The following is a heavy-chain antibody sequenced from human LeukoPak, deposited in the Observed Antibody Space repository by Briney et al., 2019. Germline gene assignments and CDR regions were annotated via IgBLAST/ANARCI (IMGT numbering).Heavy chain of an antibody. CDR1: GGSISSSSSY. CDR3: ARVKYDYVWGSYRRPVFDY. D-gene: IGHD3-16*02. Sequence: PSETLSLTCTVSGGSISSSSSYWGWIRQPPGKGLEWIGSIYYSGSTYYNPSLKSRVTISVDTSKNQFSLKLSSVTAADTAVYYCARVKYDYVWGSYRRPVFDYWGQGTLVTVSS. CDR2: IYYSGST. V-gene: IGHV4-39*07. J-gene: IGHJ4*02.